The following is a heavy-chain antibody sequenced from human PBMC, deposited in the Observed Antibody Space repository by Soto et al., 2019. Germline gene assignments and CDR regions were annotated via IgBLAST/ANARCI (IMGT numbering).Heavy chain of an antibody. CDR3: TRALDTAMVKYYIDY. J-gene: IGHJ4*02. CDR2: IRSKAYGGTT. CDR1: GFTFGDYA. V-gene: IGHV3-49*03. Sequence: PGGSLRLSCTASGFTFGDYAMSWFRQAPGKGLEWVGFIRSKAYGGTTEYAASVKGRFTISRDDSKSIAYLQMNSLKTEDTAVYYCTRALDTAMVKYYIDYRGQGTLVTVSS. D-gene: IGHD5-18*01.